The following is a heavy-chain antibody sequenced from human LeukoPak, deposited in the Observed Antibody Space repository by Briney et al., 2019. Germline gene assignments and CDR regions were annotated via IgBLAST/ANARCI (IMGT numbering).Heavy chain of an antibody. Sequence: GGSLRLSCAASGFTFSNYAMHWVRQAPGKGLEWVAAIWNDGSNDYYANSVKGRFTISRDNSKITLYLQMSSLRADDTAIYYCARETDCSGGNCYRGAFDIWGQGRMITVSS. J-gene: IGHJ3*02. CDR2: IWNDGSND. V-gene: IGHV3-33*01. CDR1: GFTFSNYA. CDR3: ARETDCSGGNCYRGAFDI. D-gene: IGHD2-15*01.